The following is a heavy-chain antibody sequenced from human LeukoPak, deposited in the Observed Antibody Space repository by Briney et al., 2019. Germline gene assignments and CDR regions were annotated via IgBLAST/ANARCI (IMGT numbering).Heavy chain of an antibody. J-gene: IGHJ6*02. CDR1: GYTFIGYY. Sequence: ASVKVSCKASGYTFIGYYMHWVRQAPGQGLEWMGWINPNTGGTNCAQKFQGWVTMTRDTSISTAYMELSRLRSDGTAVYYCARGRATVTTLSGMDVWGQGTTVTVSS. CDR2: INPNTGGT. V-gene: IGHV1-2*04. CDR3: ARGRATVTTLSGMDV. D-gene: IGHD4-17*01.